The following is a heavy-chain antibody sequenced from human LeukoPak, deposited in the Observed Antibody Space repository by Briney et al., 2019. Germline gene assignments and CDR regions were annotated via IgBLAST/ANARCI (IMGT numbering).Heavy chain of an antibody. J-gene: IGHJ3*02. V-gene: IGHV4-34*01. CDR1: GGPFSGYY. CDR2: INHSGST. CDR3: ARSRYYYDSSGYQRRAFDI. D-gene: IGHD3-22*01. Sequence: SETLSLTCAVYGGPFSGYYWSWIRQPPGKGLEWIGEINHSGSTNYNPSLKSRVTISVDTSKNQFSLKLSSVTAADTAVYYCARSRYYYDSSGYQRRAFDIWGQGTMVTVSS.